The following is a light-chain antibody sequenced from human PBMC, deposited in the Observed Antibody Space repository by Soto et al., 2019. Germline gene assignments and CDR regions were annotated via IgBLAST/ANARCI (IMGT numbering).Light chain of an antibody. CDR3: QQSYSIPVWT. Sequence: DIQMTQSPSSLSASVGDSVTITCRVSQRIGSYVNWYQQKPGKAPKLLIYAATNLEEGVPSRFSGSGSGTDFSLSVSGLQPEDFATYYCQQSYSIPVWTFGQGTKVDIK. CDR2: AAT. CDR1: QRIGSY. V-gene: IGKV1-39*01. J-gene: IGKJ1*01.